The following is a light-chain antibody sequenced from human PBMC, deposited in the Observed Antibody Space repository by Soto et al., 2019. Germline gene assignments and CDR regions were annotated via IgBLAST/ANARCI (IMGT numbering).Light chain of an antibody. V-gene: IGKV1-39*01. CDR1: QSLCSF. J-gene: IGKJ1*01. Sequence: EIQMTQSPSSLASSLGGRVPITCRAGQSLCSFLHWYQQKPGKAPKPLIYTASRLQSGVPSRFRGSGSGTDFTLTISSLQPEDVATYYCQQSYSTPQSFGQGTEVEIK. CDR3: QQSYSTPQS. CDR2: TAS.